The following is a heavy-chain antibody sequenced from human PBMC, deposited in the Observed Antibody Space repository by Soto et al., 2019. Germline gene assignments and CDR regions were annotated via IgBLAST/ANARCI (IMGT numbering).Heavy chain of an antibody. D-gene: IGHD3-10*01. CDR1: GFSLTTDGVG. CDR3: AHSRNLITEDAQVGDFDY. J-gene: IGHJ4*02. CDR2: IYWDDDE. V-gene: IGHV2-5*02. Sequence: QITLKESGPTLVRPTQPLTLTCSFSGFSLTTDGVGVGWVRQPPGEALEWLALIYWDDDERYSPSLKTRLTITKDPSKNQVVLIMTNMDPVDTATYYCAHSRNLITEDAQVGDFDYWGQGNLVTVSS.